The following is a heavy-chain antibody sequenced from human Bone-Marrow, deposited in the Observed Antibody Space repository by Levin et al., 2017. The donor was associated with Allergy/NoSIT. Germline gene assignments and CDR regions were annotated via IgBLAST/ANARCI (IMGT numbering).Heavy chain of an antibody. Sequence: GGSLRLSCAASGFTFSSYGMHWVRQAPGKGLEWVAVIWYDGSNKYYADSVKGRFTISRDNSKNTLYLQMNSLRAEDTAVYYCARDTGRNWFDPWGQGTLVTVSS. D-gene: IGHD1-14*01. J-gene: IGHJ5*02. CDR1: GFTFSSYG. V-gene: IGHV3-33*01. CDR3: ARDTGRNWFDP. CDR2: IWYDGSNK.